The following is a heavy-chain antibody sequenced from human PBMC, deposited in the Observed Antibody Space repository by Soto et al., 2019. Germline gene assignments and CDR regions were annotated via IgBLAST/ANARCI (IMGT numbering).Heavy chain of an antibody. D-gene: IGHD5-12*01. V-gene: IGHV1-2*02. J-gene: IGHJ5*02. CDR2: INLNSGDT. CDR3: ARDLGGYDLYGPDT. CDR1: GDTFTDSS. Sequence: GPSVKVSCKTSGDTFTDSSMHWVRQAPGQGLEWMGWINLNSGDTNYAEKFRGRVTMTRDTSIITAYMELTRLKSDDTAVYYCARDLGGYDLYGPDTWGQGTLVTVSS.